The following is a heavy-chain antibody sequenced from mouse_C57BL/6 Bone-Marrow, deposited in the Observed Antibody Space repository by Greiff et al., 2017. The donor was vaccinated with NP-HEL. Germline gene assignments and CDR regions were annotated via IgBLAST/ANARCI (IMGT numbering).Heavy chain of an antibody. Sequence: QVQLQQPGAELVKPGASVKLSCKASGYTFTSYWMQWVKQRPGQGLEWIGEIDPSDSYTNYNQKFKGKATLTVDTSSSTAYMQLSSLTSEDSAVYYGARSKGYYYGSGYVYYYAMDYWGQGTSVTVSS. CDR2: IDPSDSYT. J-gene: IGHJ4*01. CDR1: GYTFTSYW. CDR3: ARSKGYYYGSGYVYYYAMDY. D-gene: IGHD1-1*01. V-gene: IGHV1-50*01.